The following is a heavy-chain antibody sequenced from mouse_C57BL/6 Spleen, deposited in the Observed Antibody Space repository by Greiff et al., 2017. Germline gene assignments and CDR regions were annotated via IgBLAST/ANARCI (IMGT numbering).Heavy chain of an antibody. CDR3: AREGGFITTVVATWEDY. D-gene: IGHD1-1*01. CDR2: IYPRSGNT. Sequence: QVQLKESGAELARPGASVKLSCKASGYTFTSYGISWVKQRTGQGLEWIGEIYPRSGNTYYNEKFKGKATLTADKSSSTAYMELRSLTSEDSAVYFCAREGGFITTVVATWEDYWGQGTTLTVSS. V-gene: IGHV1-81*01. J-gene: IGHJ2*01. CDR1: GYTFTSYG.